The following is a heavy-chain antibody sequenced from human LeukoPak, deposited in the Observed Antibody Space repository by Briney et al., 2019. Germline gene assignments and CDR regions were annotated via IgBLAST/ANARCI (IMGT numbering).Heavy chain of an antibody. Sequence: GGSLRLSCAASGFTFSSYAMQWVGQAPGKGLEWVAVISYDGSNKYYADSVRGRFTISRDNSKNTLYLQMNSLRAEDTAVYYCAREVIGGSREPSYYYYYGMDVWGQGTTVTVSS. D-gene: IGHD3-16*02. J-gene: IGHJ6*02. CDR3: AREVIGGSREPSYYYYYGMDV. CDR2: ISYDGSNK. V-gene: IGHV3-30-3*01. CDR1: GFTFSSYA.